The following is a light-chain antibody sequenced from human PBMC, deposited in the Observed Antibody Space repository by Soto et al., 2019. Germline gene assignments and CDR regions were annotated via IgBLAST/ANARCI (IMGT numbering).Light chain of an antibody. Sequence: DIEMTQSPATLSSSLGDRVTITCRASESISNRLAGYHQKPAKAPKLLIYNASSLENGVPSRFSGSGSAKQFILTISSQQHDDFATYYCQQYNSYPRTFGQGTKVEIK. J-gene: IGKJ1*01. V-gene: IGKV1-5*01. CDR2: NAS. CDR1: ESISNR. CDR3: QQYNSYPRT.